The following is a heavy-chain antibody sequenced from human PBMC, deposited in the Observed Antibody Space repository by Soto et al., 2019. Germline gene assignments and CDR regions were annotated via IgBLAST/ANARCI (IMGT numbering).Heavy chain of an antibody. J-gene: IGHJ4*01. D-gene: IGHD3-3*01. V-gene: IGHV3-23*01. Sequence: PGGSLRLSCAASGFTFSSSIMSWVRQAPGKGLEWVSTFGGTSGNTYFADSVKGRFTISRDNSKNTLCLQMSSLRTEDTAVYYCAKRGHYFFDDWGQGILVTVAS. CDR1: GFTFSSSI. CDR2: FGGTSGNT. CDR3: AKRGHYFFDD.